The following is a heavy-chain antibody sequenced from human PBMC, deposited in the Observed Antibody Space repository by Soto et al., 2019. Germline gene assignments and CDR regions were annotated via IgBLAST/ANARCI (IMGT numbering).Heavy chain of an antibody. D-gene: IGHD2-21*02. V-gene: IGHV1-3*01. Sequence: QVQLVQSGAEVKKPGASVKVSCKASGYTFTSYAMHLVRQAPGQRLEWMGWINAGNGNTKYSQKFQGRVTITRDTSASTAYMELSSLRSDDTAVYYCARSIVVVTALDYWGQGTLVTVSS. CDR2: INAGNGNT. CDR1: GYTFTSYA. CDR3: ARSIVVVTALDY. J-gene: IGHJ4*02.